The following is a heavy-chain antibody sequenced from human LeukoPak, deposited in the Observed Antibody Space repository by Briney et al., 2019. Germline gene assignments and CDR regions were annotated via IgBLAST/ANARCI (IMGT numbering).Heavy chain of an antibody. J-gene: IGHJ5*02. Sequence: SETLSLTCTVSGGSISSYYWSCIRQPPGKGLEWIGYIYYSGSTNYNPSLKSRVTISVDTSKNQFSLKLSSVTAADTAVYYCARHYAAMVTFWFDPWGQGTLVTVSS. CDR1: GGSISSYY. CDR2: IYYSGST. V-gene: IGHV4-59*08. D-gene: IGHD5-18*01. CDR3: ARHYAAMVTFWFDP.